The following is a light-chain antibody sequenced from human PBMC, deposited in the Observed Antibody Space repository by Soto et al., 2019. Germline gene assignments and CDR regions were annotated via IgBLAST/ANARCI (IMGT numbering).Light chain of an antibody. CDR3: QQYNSYSRYT. V-gene: IGKV1-5*03. CDR2: KAS. CDR1: QSISSW. J-gene: IGKJ2*01. Sequence: DIQMTQSPSTLSASVGDRVTITCRASQSISSWLAWYQQKPGKAPKLLIYKASSLECGVPSRFSGSGSGTEFTLTISSLQPDDFATYYCQQYNSYSRYTFGQGTKLEIK.